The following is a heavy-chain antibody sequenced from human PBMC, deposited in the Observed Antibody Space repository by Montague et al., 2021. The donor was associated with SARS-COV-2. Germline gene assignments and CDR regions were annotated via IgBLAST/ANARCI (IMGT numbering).Heavy chain of an antibody. CDR1: GGSISSSSYY. CDR3: ARFRTSRYEIMNGPRDSYDAIDI. V-gene: IGHV4-39*07. CDR2: IYYSGST. J-gene: IGHJ3*02. Sequence: SETLSLTCTVSGGSISSSSYYWGWIRQPPGKGLEWIGSIYYSGSTYYNPSLKSRVTISVDTSKNQFSLKLSSVTAADTAVYYCARFRTSRYEIMNGPRDSYDAIDIWGQGTMVTVSS. D-gene: IGHD3-9*01.